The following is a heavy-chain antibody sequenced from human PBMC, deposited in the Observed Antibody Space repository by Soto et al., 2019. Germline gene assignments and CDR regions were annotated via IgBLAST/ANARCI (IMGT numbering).Heavy chain of an antibody. CDR1: GFTFSSYA. Sequence: GGSLRLSCAASGFTFSSYAMSWVRQAPGKGLEWVSAISGSGGSTYYADSVKGRFTISRDNSKNTLYLQMNSLRAEDMAVYYCARDGTLYYYYGMDVWGQGTTVTVSS. J-gene: IGHJ6*02. CDR2: ISGSGGST. V-gene: IGHV3-23*01. CDR3: ARDGTLYYYYGMDV. D-gene: IGHD1-1*01.